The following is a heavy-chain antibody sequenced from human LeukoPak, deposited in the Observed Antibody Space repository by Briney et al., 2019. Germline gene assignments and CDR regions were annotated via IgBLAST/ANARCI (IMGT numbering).Heavy chain of an antibody. J-gene: IGHJ4*02. V-gene: IGHV3-23*01. CDR3: AKGGVYGDYYFDY. D-gene: IGHD4-17*01. CDR2: ISGSGGDT. Sequence: PGGSLRLSCAVSGFTFSSYTMSWVRQAPGKGLEWVSVISGSGGDTYYADSVKGRFTISGDNSKNTVYLQMNSLRAEDTALYYCAKGGVYGDYYFDYWGQGTLVTVSS. CDR1: GFTFSSYT.